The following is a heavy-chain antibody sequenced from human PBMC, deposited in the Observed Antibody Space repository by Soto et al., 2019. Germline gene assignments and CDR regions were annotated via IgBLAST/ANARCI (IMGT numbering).Heavy chain of an antibody. CDR1: GFTFSSYW. V-gene: IGHV3-7*03. CDR3: AREMSGSYCRDCAFEI. Sequence: PVGSLRLSCAASGFTFSSYWMSGVRQAPGKGLEWVANIKQDGSEKYHVDSVKGRFTISRDNAKNSLYLQMNSLRAEDTAVYYCAREMSGSYCRDCAFEISGQRTMVTV. D-gene: IGHD1-26*01. CDR2: IKQDGSEK. J-gene: IGHJ3*02.